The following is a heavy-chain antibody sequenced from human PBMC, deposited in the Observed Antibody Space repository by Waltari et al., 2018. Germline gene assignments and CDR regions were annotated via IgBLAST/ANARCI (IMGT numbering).Heavy chain of an antibody. Sequence: EVQLVESGGGLVQPGGSLRLSCAASGFTFSSYAISWVRQAPGKGLEWVAAISGSGGSTYYADSVKGRFTISRDNSKNTLYLQMNSLRAEDTAVYYCAKVVAASCYFDYWGQGTLVTVSS. D-gene: IGHD2-15*01. CDR2: ISGSGGST. CDR3: AKVVAASCYFDY. CDR1: GFTFSSYA. V-gene: IGHV3-23*04. J-gene: IGHJ4*02.